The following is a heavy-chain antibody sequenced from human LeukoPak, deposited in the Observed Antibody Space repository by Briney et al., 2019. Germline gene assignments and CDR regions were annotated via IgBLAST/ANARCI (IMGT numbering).Heavy chain of an antibody. Sequence: GGSLRLSCAASGFTFSSYSMNWVRQAPGKGLEWVSSISSSSSYIYYADSVRGRFTISRDNAKNSLYLQMNSLRAEDTAVYYCTRGGVRYYDSSGYQDWGQGTLVTVSS. CDR2: ISSSSSYI. CDR3: TRGGVRYYDSSGYQD. D-gene: IGHD3-22*01. CDR1: GFTFSSYS. V-gene: IGHV3-21*04. J-gene: IGHJ4*02.